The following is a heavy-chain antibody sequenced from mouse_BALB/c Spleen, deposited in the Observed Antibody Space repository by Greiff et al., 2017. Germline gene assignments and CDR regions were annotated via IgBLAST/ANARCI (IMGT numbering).Heavy chain of an antibody. CDR3: ARQLGGYYYFDY. J-gene: IGHJ2*01. CDR2: ISNGGGST. V-gene: IGHV5-12-2*01. D-gene: IGHD2-3*01. CDR1: GFTFSSYT. Sequence: EVKLMESGGGLVQPGGSLKLSCAASGFTFSSYTMSWVRQTPEKRLEWVAYISNGGGSTYYPDTVKGRFTISRDNAKNTLYLQMSSLKSEDTAMYYCARQLGGYYYFDYWGQGTTLTVSS.